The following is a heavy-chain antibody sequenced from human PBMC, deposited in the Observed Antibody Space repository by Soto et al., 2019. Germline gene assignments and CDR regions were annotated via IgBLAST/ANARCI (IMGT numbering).Heavy chain of an antibody. D-gene: IGHD6-13*01. CDR2: IIPIFGTA. J-gene: IGHJ6*02. Sequence: SVKVSCKDSGGTFSSYAISWVRQAPGQGLEWMGGIIPIFGTANYAQKFQGRVTITGDESTSTAYMELTSLRSEDTAVYYCARDGIATHRDYYYGMDVWVQWTTSTVSS. CDR3: ARDGIATHRDYYYGMDV. V-gene: IGHV1-69*13. CDR1: GGTFSSYA.